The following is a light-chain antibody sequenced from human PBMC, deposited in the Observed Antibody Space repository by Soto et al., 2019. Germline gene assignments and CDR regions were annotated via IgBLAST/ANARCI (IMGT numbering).Light chain of an antibody. CDR3: QQYNNWPQT. Sequence: IVFSQPPGTLSLSTGERATLSCRASQSVSSIYLAWYQQKPGQAPRLLVYGASTRATGIPVRFSGGGSGTEFTLTISRLEPEDFAVYYCQQYNNWPQTFGQGTKVDIK. CDR2: GAS. CDR1: QSVSSIY. J-gene: IGKJ1*01. V-gene: IGKV3-20*01.